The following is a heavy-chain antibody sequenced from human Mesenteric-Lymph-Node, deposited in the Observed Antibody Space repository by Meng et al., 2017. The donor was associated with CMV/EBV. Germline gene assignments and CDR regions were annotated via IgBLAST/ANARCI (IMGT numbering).Heavy chain of an antibody. D-gene: IGHD2-2*01. Sequence: SGYTFSSFGLHWVRQAPGKGLEWVAFIRYDGSKKDYADSVKGRFTISRDNAKNSQYLQMNSLRAEDTAVYYCAKDSYCSSTSCYFGHRSPYYYYGMDVWGQGTTVTVSS. V-gene: IGHV3-30*02. CDR3: AKDSYCSSTSCYFGHRSPYYYYGMDV. CDR1: GYTFSSFG. J-gene: IGHJ6*02. CDR2: IRYDGSKK.